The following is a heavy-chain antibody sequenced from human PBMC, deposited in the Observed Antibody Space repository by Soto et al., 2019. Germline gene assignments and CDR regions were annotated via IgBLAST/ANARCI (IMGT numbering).Heavy chain of an antibody. Sequence: VGSLRLSCVASGFTFRSYWMHWVRQAPGKGLVWVSRVNSDGSYTTYADSVKGRFTISRDNAKNTLNLQMNSLRAEDTAVYYCARAMYCGSTSCYADFDYWGQGTLVTVSS. CDR1: GFTFRSYW. D-gene: IGHD2-2*01. J-gene: IGHJ4*02. CDR3: ARAMYCGSTSCYADFDY. V-gene: IGHV3-74*01. CDR2: VNSDGSYT.